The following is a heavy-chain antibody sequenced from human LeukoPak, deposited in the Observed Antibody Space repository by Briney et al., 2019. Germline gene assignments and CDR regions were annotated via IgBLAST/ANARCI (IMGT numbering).Heavy chain of an antibody. Sequence: AETLSLTCAVYGGSFSGYYLIWIRQPPGKGLEWIGEINHSGSTNYNPALKSRVTISVDTSKNQFSLKLSSVTAAETAVYYSARNGKYYDYIWGSYRLHYYFDYWGQGTMVTVSS. CDR1: GGSFSGYY. CDR3: ARNGKYYDYIWGSYRLHYYFDY. D-gene: IGHD3-16*02. CDR2: INHSGST. V-gene: IGHV4-34*01. J-gene: IGHJ4*02.